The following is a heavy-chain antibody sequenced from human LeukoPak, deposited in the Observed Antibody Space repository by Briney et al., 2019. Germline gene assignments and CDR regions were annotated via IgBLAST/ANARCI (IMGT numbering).Heavy chain of an antibody. D-gene: IGHD2-8*02. J-gene: IGHJ6*03. CDR3: ARSAGHCSGGVCFTDYYMDV. Sequence: GASVKVSCKASRYTFTEHYIYWLRQAPGQGLEWVGRINCNSGDATSAQKFQGRVTMTRDTSVSTAYMDLSSVTADDTAVYFCARSAGHCSGGVCFTDYYMDVWGRGTMVTVSS. CDR2: INCNSGDA. CDR1: RYTFTEHY. V-gene: IGHV1-2*02.